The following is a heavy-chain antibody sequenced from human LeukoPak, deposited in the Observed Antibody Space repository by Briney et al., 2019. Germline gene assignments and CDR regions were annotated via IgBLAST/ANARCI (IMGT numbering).Heavy chain of an antibody. D-gene: IGHD2-2*01. CDR2: IIPIFGTA. Sequence: SVTVSCKASGGTFSSYAISWVRQAPGQGLEWMGGIIPIFGTANYAQKFQGRVTITADESTSTAYMELSSLRSEDTAVYYCARGGTIVVVPAATKYNWFDPWGQGTLVTVSS. CDR3: ARGGTIVVVPAATKYNWFDP. CDR1: GGTFSSYA. V-gene: IGHV1-69*13. J-gene: IGHJ5*02.